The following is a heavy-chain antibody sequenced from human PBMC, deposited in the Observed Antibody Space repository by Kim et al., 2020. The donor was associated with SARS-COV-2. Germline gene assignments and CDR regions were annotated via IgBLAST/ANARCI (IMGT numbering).Heavy chain of an antibody. CDR2: ISAYNGNT. CDR1: GYTFTSYG. V-gene: IGHV1-18*01. D-gene: IGHD3-16*02. Sequence: ASVKVSCKASGYTFTSYGISWVRQAPGQGLEWMGWISAYNGNTNYAQKLQGRVTMTTDTSTSTAYMELRSLRSDDTAGYYCARAPPNGDDYIWGSYRSSSGAFDIWGQGTMVTVSS. J-gene: IGHJ3*02. CDR3: ARAPPNGDDYIWGSYRSSSGAFDI.